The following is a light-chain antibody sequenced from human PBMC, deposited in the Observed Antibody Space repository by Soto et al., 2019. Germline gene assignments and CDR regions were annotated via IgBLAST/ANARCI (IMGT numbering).Light chain of an antibody. V-gene: IGKV3-11*01. J-gene: IGKJ1*01. CDR3: QQRSNWPVT. Sequence: EILLTQSPATLTLSPGEGATLSCRASQSVSSYLAWYQQKPGQAPRLLIYDASNRATGIPARFSGSGSGTDFTLIISSLEPEDFAVYYCQQRSNWPVTFGLGTKV. CDR1: QSVSSY. CDR2: DAS.